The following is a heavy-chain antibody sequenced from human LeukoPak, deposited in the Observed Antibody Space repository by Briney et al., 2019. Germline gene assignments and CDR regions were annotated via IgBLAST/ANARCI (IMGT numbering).Heavy chain of an antibody. CDR3: AKIVGAKGAFDI. CDR2: ISYDGSNK. Sequence: PGGSLRLSCAASGFTFSSYGMHWVCQAPGKGLEWVAVISYDGSNKYYADSVKGRFTISRDNSKNTLYLQMNSLRAEDTAVYYCAKIVGAKGAFDIWGQGTMVTVSS. V-gene: IGHV3-30*18. CDR1: GFTFSSYG. J-gene: IGHJ3*02. D-gene: IGHD1-26*01.